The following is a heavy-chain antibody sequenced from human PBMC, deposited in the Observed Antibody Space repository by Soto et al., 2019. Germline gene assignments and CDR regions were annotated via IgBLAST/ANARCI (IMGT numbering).Heavy chain of an antibody. CDR3: ARVGVDYYDSSGYYGWFDP. V-gene: IGHV4-31*03. Sequence: SETLSLTCTVSGGSISSGGYYWSWIRQHPGKGLEWIGYIYYSGSTYYNPSLKSRVTISVDTSKNQFSLKLSSVTAADTAVYYCARVGVDYYDSSGYYGWFDPWGQGTLVTVSS. J-gene: IGHJ5*02. CDR2: IYYSGST. CDR1: GGSISSGGYY. D-gene: IGHD3-22*01.